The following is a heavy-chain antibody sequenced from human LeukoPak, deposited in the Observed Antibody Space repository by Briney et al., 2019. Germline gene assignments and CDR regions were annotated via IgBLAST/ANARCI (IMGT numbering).Heavy chain of an antibody. CDR2: LSHTSSYT. CDR1: GFTFSDYY. J-gene: IGHJ3*02. CDR3: ARDRTDYGAFDI. V-gene: IGHV3-11*06. D-gene: IGHD4-17*01. Sequence: GGSLRLSCAASGFTFSDYYMHWIRQAPGKGLEWVSYLSHTSSYTNYADSVKGRFTISRDNAKDSLYLQVNSLRAEDTALYYCARDRTDYGAFDIWGQGTMVTVSS.